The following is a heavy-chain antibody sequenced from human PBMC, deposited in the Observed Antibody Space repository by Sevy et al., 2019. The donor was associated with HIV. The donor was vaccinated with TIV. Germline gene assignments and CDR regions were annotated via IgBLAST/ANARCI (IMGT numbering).Heavy chain of an antibody. Sequence: ASVKVSCKASGGTFSSYAISWVRQAPGQGLEWMGGIIPIFGKANYAQKFQGRVTITADKSTSTAYMELSSLRSEDTAVYYCARDVGYYDFWSGYLEGYNWFDPWGQGTLVTVSS. CDR2: IIPIFGKA. V-gene: IGHV1-69*06. D-gene: IGHD3-3*01. J-gene: IGHJ5*02. CDR3: ARDVGYYDFWSGYLEGYNWFDP. CDR1: GGTFSSYA.